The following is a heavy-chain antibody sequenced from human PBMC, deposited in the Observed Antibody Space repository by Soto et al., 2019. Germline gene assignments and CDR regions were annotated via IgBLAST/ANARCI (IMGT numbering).Heavy chain of an antibody. Sequence: QITLNESGPTVVKPAETLTLTCTFSGFSLTTSGVGVGWIRQSPGKAPEWLALIYWDDDKRYSASLKSRLTITKAPSKNQVVLTMASVDPADTATYYCAHRILRTVFGLVTTTAIYFDFWGQGTPVVVSS. CDR3: AHRILRTVFGLVTTTAIYFDF. V-gene: IGHV2-5*02. CDR2: IYWDDDK. CDR1: GFSLTTSGVG. D-gene: IGHD3-3*01. J-gene: IGHJ4*02.